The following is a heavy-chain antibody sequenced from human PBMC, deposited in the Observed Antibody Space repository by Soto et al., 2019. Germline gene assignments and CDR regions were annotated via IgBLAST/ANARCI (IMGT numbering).Heavy chain of an antibody. CDR2: VNPTGRST. Sequence: QVQLVQSGAEVKKPGASVRVSCKASGYTFTSYYIHWVRQAPGQGLEWMAIVNPTGRSTNYAQKFQGRITVTFDTSTRTVFMELNSLRYEDTAVYYCARHLAARDSWGQGTLVTVSS. D-gene: IGHD6-25*01. V-gene: IGHV1-46*01. J-gene: IGHJ4*02. CDR3: ARHLAARDS. CDR1: GYTFTSYY.